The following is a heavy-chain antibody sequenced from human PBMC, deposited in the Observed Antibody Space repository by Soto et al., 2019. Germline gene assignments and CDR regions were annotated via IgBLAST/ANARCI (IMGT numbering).Heavy chain of an antibody. Sequence: GGSLRLSCAASGFTFSAYYTSWIRQAPGKGLEWVSYISDSGSLTHYGDSVKGRFTIPRDNAKASLYLQMDSLRAEDTAIYYCARALVLGVGALSQWGQGTLVTVSS. V-gene: IGHV3-11*01. CDR1: GFTFSAYY. CDR3: ARALVLGVGALSQ. CDR2: ISDSGSLT. D-gene: IGHD1-26*01. J-gene: IGHJ4*02.